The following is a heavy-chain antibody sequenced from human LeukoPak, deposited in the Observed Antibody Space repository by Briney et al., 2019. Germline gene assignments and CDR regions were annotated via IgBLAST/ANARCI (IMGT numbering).Heavy chain of an antibody. D-gene: IGHD1-26*01. CDR1: GLTFSSYG. V-gene: IGHV3-23*01. Sequence: GGSLRLSCAASGLTFSSYGMSWVRQAPGKGLEWVSAISGSGGSTFYTDSVKGRFTISRDNSKNTLYLHMSSLRAEDTAVYYCASQSGSYFQINSPPNYWGQGTLVTVSS. CDR3: ASQSGSYFQINSPPNY. CDR2: ISGSGGST. J-gene: IGHJ4*02.